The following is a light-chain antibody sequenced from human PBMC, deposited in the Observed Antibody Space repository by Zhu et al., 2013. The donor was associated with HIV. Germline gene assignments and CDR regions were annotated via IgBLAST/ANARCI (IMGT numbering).Light chain of an antibody. Sequence: EIMMTQSPATLSVSPGERATLSCRANQSISSNLAWYQQKPGQAPRLLIYGASTRATGIPARFSGSGSGTEFTLTISSLQSEDFAVYYCQQYSNWPTFGQGTRLDIK. V-gene: IGKV3-15*01. CDR3: QQYSNWPT. CDR2: GAS. J-gene: IGKJ5*01. CDR1: QSISSN.